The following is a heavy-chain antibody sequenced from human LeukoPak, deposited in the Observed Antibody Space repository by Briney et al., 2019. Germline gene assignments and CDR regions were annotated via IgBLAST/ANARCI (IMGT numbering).Heavy chain of an antibody. CDR2: FNPNGGVT. CDR1: GYTFIDHY. Sequence: ASVKVSCKASGYTFIDHYIHWVRQAPGQGLEWMGWFNPNGGVTNLAQKFQGRVTMTRDTSISTAHMQLNMLRYDETAVYYCARDRGGIVIVPVPDYWGQGTLVTVS. V-gene: IGHV1-2*02. CDR3: ARDRGGIVIVPVPDY. J-gene: IGHJ4*02. D-gene: IGHD2-2*01.